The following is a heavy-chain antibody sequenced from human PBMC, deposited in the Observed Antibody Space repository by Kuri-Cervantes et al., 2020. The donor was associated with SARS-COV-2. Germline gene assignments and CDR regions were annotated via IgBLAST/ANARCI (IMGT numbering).Heavy chain of an antibody. J-gene: IGHJ4*02. D-gene: IGHD2-21*02. CDR1: GFPFSSYV. CDR3: ALKSVVTDNPNLDF. CDR2: IRYDGSNK. V-gene: IGHV3-30*02. Sequence: GESLKISCAASGFPFSSYVMHWVRQAPGRGLEWGAFIRYDGSNKYYADSVKGRFTISRDTSKNMVYLQTNSLRDEDTAIYYCALKSVVTDNPNLDFWGQGTMVTVSS.